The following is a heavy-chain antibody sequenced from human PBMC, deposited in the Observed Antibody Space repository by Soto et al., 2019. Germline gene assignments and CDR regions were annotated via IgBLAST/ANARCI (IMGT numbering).Heavy chain of an antibody. Sequence: SETLSLTCTVSGDSINNYYLSWIRQPPGKGLEWIGYIYHSGRTYYNPSLKSRVIMSVDTSKNHFSLNLSSVTAADTAIYYCASEIGGDSEYYFDYWGQGTLVTVSS. J-gene: IGHJ4*02. CDR2: IYHSGRT. D-gene: IGHD4-17*01. CDR3: ASEIGGDSEYYFDY. V-gene: IGHV4-59*12. CDR1: GDSINNYY.